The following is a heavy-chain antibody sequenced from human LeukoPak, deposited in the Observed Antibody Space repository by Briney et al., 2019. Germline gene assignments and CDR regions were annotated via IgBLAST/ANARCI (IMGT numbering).Heavy chain of an antibody. CDR3: ASLAVEMATMEGDY. V-gene: IGHV4-39*01. J-gene: IGHJ4*02. D-gene: IGHD5-24*01. Sequence: NSSETLCLTCTVAGGSISSSSYYWGWIRQPPGKGLEWIGSIYYSGSTYYNPSLKSRVTISVDTSKNQFSLKLSSVTAADTAVYYCASLAVEMATMEGDYWGQGTLVTVSS. CDR1: GGSISSSSYY. CDR2: IYYSGST.